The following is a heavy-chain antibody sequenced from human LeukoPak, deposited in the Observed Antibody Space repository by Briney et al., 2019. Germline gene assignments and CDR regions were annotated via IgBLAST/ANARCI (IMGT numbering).Heavy chain of an antibody. CDR2: INTDGSTT. V-gene: IGHV3-74*01. Sequence: PGGSLRLSCAASGFTFSTYWIQWVRQAPREGLVWVSRINTDGSTTTYAESVKGRFTISRDNGKNTLYLQMHGLRAEDTAVYYCARGINNFAYWAQGILVTVSS. CDR3: ARGINNFAY. CDR1: GFTFSTYW. D-gene: IGHD3-3*02. J-gene: IGHJ4*02.